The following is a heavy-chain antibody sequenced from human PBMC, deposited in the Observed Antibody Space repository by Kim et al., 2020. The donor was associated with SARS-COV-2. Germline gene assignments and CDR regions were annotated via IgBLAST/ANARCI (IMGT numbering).Heavy chain of an antibody. Sequence: SVKVSCKASGGTFSSYAISWVRQAPGQGLEWMGGIIPIFGTANYAQKFQGRVTITADESTSTAYMELSSLRSEDTAVYYCARDAAWSWDLYYFDYWGQGTLVTVSS. CDR3: ARDAAWSWDLYYFDY. CDR1: GGTFSSYA. D-gene: IGHD1-26*01. CDR2: IIPIFGTA. V-gene: IGHV1-69*13. J-gene: IGHJ4*02.